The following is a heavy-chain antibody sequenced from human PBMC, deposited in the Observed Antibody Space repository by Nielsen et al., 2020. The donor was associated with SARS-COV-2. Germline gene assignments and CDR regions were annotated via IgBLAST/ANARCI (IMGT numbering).Heavy chain of an antibody. J-gene: IGHJ3*02. CDR3: ATGLRYFDWLPSAFDI. CDR2: ISYDGSNK. Sequence: GESLKISCAASGFTFSSYAMHWVRQAPGKGLEWVAVISYDGSNKYYADSVKGRFTISRDNSKNTLYLQMNSLRAEDTAVYYCATGLRYFDWLPSAFDIWGQGTMVTVSS. CDR1: GFTFSSYA. V-gene: IGHV3-30*04. D-gene: IGHD3-9*01.